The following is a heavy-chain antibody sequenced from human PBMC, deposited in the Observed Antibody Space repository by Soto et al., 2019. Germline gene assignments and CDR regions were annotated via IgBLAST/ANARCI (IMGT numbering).Heavy chain of an antibody. J-gene: IGHJ4*02. V-gene: IGHV3-30-3*02. CDR3: ASPLGWGVIQYYFDY. D-gene: IGHD3-10*01. Sequence: QVQLVESGGGVVQPGRSLRLSCAASGFTFSSYAMHWVRQAPGKGLEWVAVISYDGSNKYYAASVKGRFTIARDNSKNTLYLQMNSVRAEDTAVYYCASPLGWGVIQYYFDYVGQGTLVTVSS. CDR1: GFTFSSYA. CDR2: ISYDGSNK.